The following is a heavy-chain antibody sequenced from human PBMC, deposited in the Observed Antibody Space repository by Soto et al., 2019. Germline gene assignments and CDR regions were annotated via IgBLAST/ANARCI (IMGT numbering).Heavy chain of an antibody. CDR2: IYSGGST. J-gene: IGHJ6*02. D-gene: IGHD6-13*01. CDR3: ARGPSSWYHHGRNYYYGMDV. Sequence: GGSLRLSCAASGFTVSSNYMSWVRQAPGKGLEWVSVIYSGGSTYYADSVKGRFTISRDNSKNTLYLQMNSLRAEDTAVYYCARGPSSWYHHGRNYYYGMDVWGQGTTVTVAS. CDR1: GFTVSSNY. V-gene: IGHV3-53*01.